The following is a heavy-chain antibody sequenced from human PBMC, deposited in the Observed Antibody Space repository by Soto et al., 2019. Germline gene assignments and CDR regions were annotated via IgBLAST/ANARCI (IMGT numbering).Heavy chain of an antibody. CDR3: AAYSSGYRYFFDY. Sequence: QVQLQESGPRLVKPSQTLSLSCAVSGGSIISASYSWNWIRQSPGRGLEWIGHIYSSGSTYYNPSLKSRVSISLDTSMTQFSLRLSSVTAADTAIYYCAAYSSGYRYFFDYWGQGTLVTVSS. V-gene: IGHV4-30-4*08. J-gene: IGHJ4*02. D-gene: IGHD3-22*01. CDR2: IYSSGST. CDR1: GGSIISASYS.